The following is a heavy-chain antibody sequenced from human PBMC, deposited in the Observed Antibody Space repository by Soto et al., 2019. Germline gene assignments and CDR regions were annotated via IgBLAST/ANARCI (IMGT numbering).Heavy chain of an antibody. CDR3: AGPPELTRIYYYYGMDV. V-gene: IGHV1-69*12. CDR1: GGTFSSYA. CDR2: IIPIFGTA. D-gene: IGHD1-7*01. Sequence: QVQLVQSGAEVKKTGSSVKVSCKASGGTFSSYAISWVRQAPGQGLEWMGGIIPIFGTANYAQKFQGRVTITADESTSTAYMELSSLRSEDTAVYYCAGPPELTRIYYYYGMDVWGQETTVTVSS. J-gene: IGHJ6*02.